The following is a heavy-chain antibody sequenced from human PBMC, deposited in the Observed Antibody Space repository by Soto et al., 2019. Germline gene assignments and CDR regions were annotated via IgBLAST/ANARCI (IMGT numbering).Heavy chain of an antibody. J-gene: IGHJ6*03. Sequence: SETLSLTCTVSGGSISSTGNYWSWIRQHPGKGLEWIGYISYSGSTYYNPSLKSRVTISIDTSKNQFSLKLSSVTAADTAMYYCARDSAVAATHNIYNYYYMDVWGEGTKVTVSS. CDR3: ARDSAVAATHNIYNYYYMDV. CDR1: GGSISSTGNY. CDR2: ISYSGST. D-gene: IGHD2-15*01. V-gene: IGHV4-31*03.